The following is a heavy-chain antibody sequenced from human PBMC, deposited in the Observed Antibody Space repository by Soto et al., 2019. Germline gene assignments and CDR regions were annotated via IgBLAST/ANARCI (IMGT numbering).Heavy chain of an antibody. J-gene: IGHJ6*02. D-gene: IGHD3-16*01. V-gene: IGHV4-31*03. Sequence: PSETLSLTCTVSGGSISSGGYYWSWIRQHPGKGLEWIGYIYYSGSTYYNPPLKSRVTISVDTSKNQFSLKLSSVTAADTAVYYCARDLPITASYYYYGMDVWGQGTTVTVSS. CDR1: GGSISSGGYY. CDR3: ARDLPITASYYYYGMDV. CDR2: IYYSGST.